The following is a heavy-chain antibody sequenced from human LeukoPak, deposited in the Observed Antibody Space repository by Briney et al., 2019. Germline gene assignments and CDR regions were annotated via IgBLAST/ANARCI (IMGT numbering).Heavy chain of an antibody. Sequence: GGSLRLSCAASGSSFSRYWIHWVRQAPGKGLVWVSRINPDGSSTDYADSVKGRFTISRDNAKNTVYLQMNSLRAEDTAIYYCVRGGVDYWGQGTLVTVSS. CDR1: GSSFSRYW. J-gene: IGHJ4*02. V-gene: IGHV3-74*01. CDR2: INPDGSST. CDR3: VRGGVDY. D-gene: IGHD3-16*01.